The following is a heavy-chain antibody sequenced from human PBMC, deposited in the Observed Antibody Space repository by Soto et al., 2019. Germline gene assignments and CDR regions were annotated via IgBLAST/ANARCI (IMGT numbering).Heavy chain of an antibody. D-gene: IGHD2-2*01. CDR2: IYHSGRT. J-gene: IGHJ4*02. CDR1: GGSISSGGYS. Sequence: QVYLQESGSGPVKSSQTLSLTCAVSGGSISSGGYSWNWIRQPPGKGLEWIGYIYHSGRTNYNPALQSRVNISLGRSKAQFALQVTSVAAAGAGVYFLARVPYINPSLFDYRGQGKLVTVSS. V-gene: IGHV4-30-2*01. CDR3: ARVPYINPSLFDY.